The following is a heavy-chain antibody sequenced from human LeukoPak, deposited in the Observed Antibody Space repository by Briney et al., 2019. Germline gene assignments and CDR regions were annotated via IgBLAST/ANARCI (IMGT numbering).Heavy chain of an antibody. CDR3: ARRLLWFGEPPSNYFDY. Sequence: SETLSLTCTVSGYSISSGYYWGWIRQPPGKGLEWIGSIYHSGSTYYNPSLKSRVTISVDTSKNQFSLKLSSVTAADTAVYYCARRLLWFGEPPSNYFDYWGQGTLVTVSS. V-gene: IGHV4-38-2*02. D-gene: IGHD3-10*01. CDR1: GYSISSGYY. CDR2: IYHSGST. J-gene: IGHJ4*02.